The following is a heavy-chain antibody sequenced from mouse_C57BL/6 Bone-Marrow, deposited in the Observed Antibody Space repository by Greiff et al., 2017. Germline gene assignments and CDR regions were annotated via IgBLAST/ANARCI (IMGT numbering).Heavy chain of an antibody. J-gene: IGHJ4*01. Sequence: EVQRVESGGGLVKPGGSLKLSCAASGFTFSSYAMSWVRQTPEKRLEWVATISDGGSYTYYPDNVKGRFTISRDNAKNHLYLQMSHLKSEDTAMYYCARDDDYFYYYAMDYWGQGTSVTVSS. CDR3: ARDDDYFYYYAMDY. V-gene: IGHV5-4*01. CDR2: ISDGGSYT. CDR1: GFTFSSYA. D-gene: IGHD2-3*01.